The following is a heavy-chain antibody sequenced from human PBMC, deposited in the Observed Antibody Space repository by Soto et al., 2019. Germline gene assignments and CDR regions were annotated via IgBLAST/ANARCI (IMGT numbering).Heavy chain of an antibody. CDR3: ARDRDYDFWSGLDP. Sequence: SETVSLTCTVSGGSISTYYWNWIRQPPGKGLEWIGYLYYTGITNYNPSLKSRATISVDKSKNQFSLKLTSVTAADTAVYYCARDRDYDFWSGLDPWGQGKLVTVSS. J-gene: IGHJ5*02. V-gene: IGHV4-59*01. D-gene: IGHD3-3*01. CDR2: LYYTGIT. CDR1: GGSISTYY.